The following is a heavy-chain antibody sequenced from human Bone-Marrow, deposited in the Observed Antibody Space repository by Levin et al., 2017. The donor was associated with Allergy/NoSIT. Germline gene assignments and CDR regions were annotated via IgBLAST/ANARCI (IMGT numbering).Heavy chain of an antibody. CDR2: IFYIGTT. Sequence: SETLSLTCSVSGGSISGDYYWSWIRQSPGKGLEWIGYIFYIGTTSYNPSLKSRISMSVDTSRNQFSLEVTSVTAEDTAVYYCAMDGYCNSSTCRTGAFDIWGQGTMVTVSS. CDR1: GGSISGDYY. V-gene: IGHV4-30-4*01. J-gene: IGHJ3*02. CDR3: AMDGYCNSSTCRTGAFDI. D-gene: IGHD2-2*03.